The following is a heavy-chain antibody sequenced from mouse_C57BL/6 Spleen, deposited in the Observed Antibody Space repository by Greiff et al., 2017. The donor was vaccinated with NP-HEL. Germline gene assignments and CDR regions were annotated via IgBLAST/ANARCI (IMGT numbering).Heavy chain of an antibody. J-gene: IGHJ4*01. CDR2: IYPRSGNT. CDR1: GYTFTSYG. D-gene: IGHD2-2*01. Sequence: VQLQQSGAELARPGASVKLSCKASGYTFTSYGISWVKQRTGQGLEWIGEIYPRSGNTYYNEKFKGKATLTADKSSSTAYMELRSLTSEDSAVYFCARKWDGYDVYYAMDYWGQGTSVTVSS. V-gene: IGHV1-81*01. CDR3: ARKWDGYDVYYAMDY.